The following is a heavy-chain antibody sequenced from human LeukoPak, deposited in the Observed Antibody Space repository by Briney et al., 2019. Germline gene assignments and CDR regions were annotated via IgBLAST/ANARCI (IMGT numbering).Heavy chain of an antibody. V-gene: IGHV3-7*01. CDR3: ARVFRPSLTVFIIRGAFDI. CDR2: IKQDGSEK. D-gene: IGHD3-3*01. J-gene: IGHJ3*02. Sequence: GGSLRLSCAASGFTLNTNYMNWVRQAPGKGLEWVANIKQDGSEKNYVDSVKGRFTISRDNAKNSLYLQMNSLRAEDTAVYYCARVFRPSLTVFIIRGAFDIWGQGTMVTVSS. CDR1: GFTLNTNY.